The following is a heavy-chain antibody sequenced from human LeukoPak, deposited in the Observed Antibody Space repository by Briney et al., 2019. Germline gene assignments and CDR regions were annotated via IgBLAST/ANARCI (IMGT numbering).Heavy chain of an antibody. D-gene: IGHD3-22*01. CDR2: IKSDGST. CDR1: GFTFSTYW. V-gene: IGHV3-74*01. J-gene: IGHJ1*01. CDR3: ARAPSEIGGYYPEYFRH. Sequence: TGGSVRLSCAASGFTFSTYWMHWVRQAPGKGLVWVSRIKSDGSTNYADSVKGRFTISRDNAKNTVSLQMNSLRPEDTGVYYCARAPSEIGGYYPEYFRHWGQGTLVTVSS.